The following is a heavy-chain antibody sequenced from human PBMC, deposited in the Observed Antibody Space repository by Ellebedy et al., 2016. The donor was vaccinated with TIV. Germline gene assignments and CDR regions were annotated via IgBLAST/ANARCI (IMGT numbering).Heavy chain of an antibody. D-gene: IGHD3-9*01. Sequence: GESLKISCAASGFTFDDYGMSWVRQAPGKGLEWVSGINWNGGSTGYADSVKGRFTISRDNAKNSLYLQMNSLRAEDTALYCCARGYDIDGHKAWGQGTLVTVSS. CDR2: INWNGGST. CDR1: GFTFDDYG. CDR3: ARGYDIDGHKA. V-gene: IGHV3-20*04. J-gene: IGHJ5*02.